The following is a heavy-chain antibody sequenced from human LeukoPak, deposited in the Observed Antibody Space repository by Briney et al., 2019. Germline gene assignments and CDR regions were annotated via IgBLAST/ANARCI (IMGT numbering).Heavy chain of an antibody. CDR3: ARDYYYGSGSPGDY. V-gene: IGHV3-48*04. D-gene: IGHD3-10*01. CDR1: GFTFSSYS. J-gene: IGHJ4*02. CDR2: ISSSGSTI. Sequence: GGSLRLSCAASGFTFSSYSMLWVRQAPRKGLEWVSYISSSGSTIYYADSVKGRFTISRDNAKNSLYLQMNSLRAEDTAVYYCARDYYYGSGSPGDYWGQGTPVTVSS.